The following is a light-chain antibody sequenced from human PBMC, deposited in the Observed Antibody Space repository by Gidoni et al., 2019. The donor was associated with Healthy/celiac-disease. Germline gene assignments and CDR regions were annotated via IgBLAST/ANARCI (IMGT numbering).Light chain of an antibody. J-gene: IGKJ2*01. CDR1: QSVSSN. CDR2: SAS. V-gene: IGKV3-15*01. CDR3: QQYNNWPLMYT. Sequence: TLSVSPGERATLSCRASQSVSSNLAWYHQKPGQATSLLNYSASTRATGIPAMFSGSGSGTELTLTVSSRQSEDFAVYYCQQYNNWPLMYTFGQGTKLEIK.